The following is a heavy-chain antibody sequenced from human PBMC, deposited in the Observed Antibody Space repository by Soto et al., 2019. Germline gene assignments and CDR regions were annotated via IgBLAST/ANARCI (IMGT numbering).Heavy chain of an antibody. CDR1: GFTFSTYP. Sequence: ESGGGLVRPGGSLRLSCAASGFTFSTYPMSWVRQAPGKGLEWVSGISGSGISTYYTDSVKGRFTISRDNSKNTVFLQMNSLRDEDTAVYYCVKPPVITASYYYYDMDVWGQGTTVTVSS. CDR2: ISGSGIST. CDR3: VKPPVITASYYYYDMDV. D-gene: IGHD4-4*01. J-gene: IGHJ6*02. V-gene: IGHV3-23*01.